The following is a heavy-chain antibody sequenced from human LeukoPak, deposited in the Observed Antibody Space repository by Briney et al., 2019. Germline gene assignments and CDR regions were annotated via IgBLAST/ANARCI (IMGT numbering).Heavy chain of an antibody. CDR2: INPNSGGT. CDR1: GYTFTGYY. D-gene: IGHD2-15*01. Sequence: VASVKVSCKASGYTFTGYYMHWVRQAPGQGLKWMGWINPNSGGTNYAQKFQGRVTMTRDTSISTAYMELSRLRSDDTAVYYCARDRGVDYCSGGSCSHYYYYMDVWGKGTTVTISS. V-gene: IGHV1-2*02. J-gene: IGHJ6*03. CDR3: ARDRGVDYCSGGSCSHYYYYMDV.